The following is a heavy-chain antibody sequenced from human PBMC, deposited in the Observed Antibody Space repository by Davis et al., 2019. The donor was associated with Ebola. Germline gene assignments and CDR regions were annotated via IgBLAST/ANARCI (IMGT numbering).Heavy chain of an antibody. Sequence: SETLSLTCSVSGGSVSSYFWTWIRQPPGKGLEWIGEINHSGSTNYNPSLKSRVTISVDTSKNQFSLKLSSVTAADTAVYYCARAGLRYFDYYYYYGMDVWGQGTTVTVSS. CDR3: ARAGLRYFDYYYYYGMDV. CDR1: GGSVSSYF. V-gene: IGHV4-34*01. D-gene: IGHD3-9*01. J-gene: IGHJ6*02. CDR2: INHSGST.